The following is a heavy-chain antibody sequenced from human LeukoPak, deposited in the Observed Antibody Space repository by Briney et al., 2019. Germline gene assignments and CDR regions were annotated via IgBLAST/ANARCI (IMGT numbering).Heavy chain of an antibody. CDR1: GFTFDDYA. V-gene: IGHV3-9*03. Sequence: PGGSLRLSCAASGFTFDDYAMHWVRQAPGKGLEWVSGISWNSGTIGYSDSVKGRFIISRDNAKNSLYLQMNSLRAEDMALYYCAKDRRAAAVGTFDTWGQGTMVTVSS. D-gene: IGHD6-13*01. J-gene: IGHJ3*02. CDR3: AKDRRAAAVGTFDT. CDR2: ISWNSGTI.